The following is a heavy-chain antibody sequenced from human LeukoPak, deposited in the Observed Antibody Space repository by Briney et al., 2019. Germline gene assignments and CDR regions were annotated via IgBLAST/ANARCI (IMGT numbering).Heavy chain of an antibody. J-gene: IGHJ4*02. CDR2: MNPNSGNT. D-gene: IGHD6-13*01. CDR3: ARGGIAAAGSYDY. CDR1: GYTFTGYY. Sequence: ASVKVSCKASGYTFTGYYMHWVRQAPGQGLEWMGWMNPNSGNTGYAQKFQGRVTMTRNTSISTAYMELSSLRSEDTAVYYCARGGIAAAGSYDYWGQGTLVTVSS. V-gene: IGHV1-8*02.